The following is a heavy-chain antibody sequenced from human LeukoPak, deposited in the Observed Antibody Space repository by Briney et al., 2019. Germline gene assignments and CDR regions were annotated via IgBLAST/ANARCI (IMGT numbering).Heavy chain of an antibody. V-gene: IGHV4-39*07. D-gene: IGHD4-11*01. CDR1: GGSISSSSYY. J-gene: IGHJ5*02. CDR3: AREGGARLHSPKLNWFDP. Sequence: PSETLSLTCTVSGGSISSSSYYWGWIRQPPGKGLEWIGSIYYSGSTYYNPSLKSRVTISVDTSKNQFSLKLSSVTAADTAVYYCAREGGARLHSPKLNWFDPWGQGTLVTVSS. CDR2: IYYSGST.